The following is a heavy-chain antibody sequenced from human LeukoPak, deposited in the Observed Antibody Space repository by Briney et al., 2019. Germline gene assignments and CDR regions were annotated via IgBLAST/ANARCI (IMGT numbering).Heavy chain of an antibody. Sequence: SETLSLTCTVSGGSISSSSYYWGWIRQPPGKGLEWIGSIHYSGSTYYNPSLKSRVTISVGTSKNQFSLKLSSVTAADTAVYYCARQVRQRYYMDVWGKGTTVTISS. CDR3: ARQVRQRYYMDV. V-gene: IGHV4-39*01. CDR2: IHYSGST. J-gene: IGHJ6*03. CDR1: GGSISSSSYY. D-gene: IGHD1-1*01.